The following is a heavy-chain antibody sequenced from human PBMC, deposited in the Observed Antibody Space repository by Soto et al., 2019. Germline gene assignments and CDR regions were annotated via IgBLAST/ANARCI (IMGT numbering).Heavy chain of an antibody. CDR3: AKDAVYGDRFWLEES. Sequence: EVQLLEAGGGLVQPGGSLRLSCAASGFTFTKYAMIWVRQAPGKGLESVSGIYGSGAGISYADSVKGRFTISRDNSKNTVFLQMDDLRVDDTAVYWCAKDAVYGDRFWLEESWGQGTLVTVSP. CDR2: IYGSGAGI. CDR1: GFTFTKYA. J-gene: IGHJ5*02. D-gene: IGHD4-17*01. V-gene: IGHV3-23*01.